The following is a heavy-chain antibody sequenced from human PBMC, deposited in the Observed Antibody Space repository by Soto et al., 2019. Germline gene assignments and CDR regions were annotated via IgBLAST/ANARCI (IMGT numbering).Heavy chain of an antibody. V-gene: IGHV3-33*01. CDR3: ASTIAADAFDI. D-gene: IGHD6-13*01. Sequence: GGSLRLSCAASGFTFSSYGVHWVRQAPGKGLEWVAVIWYDGSNKYYADSVKGRFTISRDNSKNTLYLQMNSLRAEDTTVYYCASTIAADAFDIWGQGTMVTVSS. CDR2: IWYDGSNK. J-gene: IGHJ3*02. CDR1: GFTFSSYG.